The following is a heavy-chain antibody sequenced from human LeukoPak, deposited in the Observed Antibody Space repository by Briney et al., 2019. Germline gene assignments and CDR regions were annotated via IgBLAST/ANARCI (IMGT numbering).Heavy chain of an antibody. CDR2: IYTSGPI. V-gene: IGHV4-4*07. CDR3: VGQLSYYFDP. J-gene: IGHJ4*02. D-gene: IGHD1-1*01. CDR1: GGPMRNHY. Sequence: SDTLSLTCTVSGGPMRNHYWIWIRQPAGKGLEWIGRIYTSGPIKYNPSLKSRVTMSIDTSKNQFSLNLDSVTAADTAVYYCVGQLSYYFDPWGQGTLVTVSS.